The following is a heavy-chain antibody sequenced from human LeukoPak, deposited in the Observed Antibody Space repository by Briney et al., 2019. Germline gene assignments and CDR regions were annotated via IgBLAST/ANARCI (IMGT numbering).Heavy chain of an antibody. V-gene: IGHV4-59*01. J-gene: IGHJ4*02. CDR3: ARVGGGYGTAIDY. CDR2: IYYSGNT. D-gene: IGHD5-12*01. Sequence: SETLSLTCTVSGGSISSYYWSWIRQPPGKGLEWIGYIYYSGNTNYNPSLKSRVTISLDTSKNQFSLNLNSVTAADTAVYYCARVGGGYGTAIDYWGQGTLVTVSS. CDR1: GGSISSYY.